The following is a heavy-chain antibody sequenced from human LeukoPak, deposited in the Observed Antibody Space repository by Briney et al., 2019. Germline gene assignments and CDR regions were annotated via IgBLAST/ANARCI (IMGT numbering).Heavy chain of an antibody. J-gene: IGHJ5*02. D-gene: IGHD3-22*01. CDR3: ARENDGSGSWFDP. Sequence: GESLKISCKGSGYTFTGYYMHWVRQAPGQGLEWMGWINPNSGGTNYAQKFQGRVTMTRDTSISTAYMELSRLRSDDTAVYYCARENDGSGSWFDPWGQGTLVTVSS. CDR1: GYTFTGYY. CDR2: INPNSGGT. V-gene: IGHV1-2*02.